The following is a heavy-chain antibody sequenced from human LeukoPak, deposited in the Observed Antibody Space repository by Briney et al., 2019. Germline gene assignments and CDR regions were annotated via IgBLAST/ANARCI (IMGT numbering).Heavy chain of an antibody. CDR2: TYSGGTT. J-gene: IGHJ4*02. Sequence: GGSLRLSCAASGFTVSSNYMSWVRQAPGKGLEWVSVTYSGGTTYYADSVKGRFIISRDNSKNTLYLQMNSLGAEDTAVYYCARGGLKGVFDYWGQGTLVTVSS. D-gene: IGHD3/OR15-3a*01. CDR3: ARGGLKGVFDY. V-gene: IGHV3-66*02. CDR1: GFTVSSNY.